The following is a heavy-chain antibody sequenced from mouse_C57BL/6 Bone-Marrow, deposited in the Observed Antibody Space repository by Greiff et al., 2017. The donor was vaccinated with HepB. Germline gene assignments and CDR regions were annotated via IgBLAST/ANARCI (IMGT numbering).Heavy chain of an antibody. V-gene: IGHV1-53*01. J-gene: IGHJ1*03. CDR2: INPSNGGT. CDR1: GYTFTSYW. D-gene: IGHD1-1*01. CDR3: ARSFIYYYARYWYFDV. Sequence: QVQLQQPGTELVKPGASVKLSCKASGYTFTSYWMHWVKQRPGQGLEWIGNINPSNGGTNYNEKFKSKATLTVDKSTSTAYMQLSSLTSEDSAVYYCARSFIYYYARYWYFDVWGTGTTVTVSS.